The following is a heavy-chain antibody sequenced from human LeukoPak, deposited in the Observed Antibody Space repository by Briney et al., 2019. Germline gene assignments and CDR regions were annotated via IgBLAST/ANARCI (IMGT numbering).Heavy chain of an antibody. V-gene: IGHV5-51*01. CDR2: IYPGNSDI. CDR1: GYSFINYW. J-gene: IGHJ4*02. D-gene: IGHD2-15*01. CDR3: TTGRFCSGGSCSSSFDF. Sequence: GESLQISCQGSGYSFINYWIGWARQMPDKGLEWMGIIYPGNSDIRYSPSFQGQVTISVDKSINTAYLQWTSLKASDTAIYYCTTGRFCSGGSCSSSFDFWGQGTLLTVPS.